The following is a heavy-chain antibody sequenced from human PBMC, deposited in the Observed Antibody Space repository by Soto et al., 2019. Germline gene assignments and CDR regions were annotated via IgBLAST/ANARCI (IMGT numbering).Heavy chain of an antibody. Sequence: EVQLVESGGGLVQPGGSLRLSCAASGFTFTGSWMHWVRQAPGKGLVWVSRINGDGSGTSYADFVKGRFIISRDDAKNTLFLQMNGLRAEYTAVYYCARGIFGSGTANDYWGQGTLVTVSS. V-gene: IGHV3-74*01. D-gene: IGHD3-10*01. CDR2: INGDGSGT. J-gene: IGHJ4*02. CDR1: GFTFTGSW. CDR3: ARGIFGSGTANDY.